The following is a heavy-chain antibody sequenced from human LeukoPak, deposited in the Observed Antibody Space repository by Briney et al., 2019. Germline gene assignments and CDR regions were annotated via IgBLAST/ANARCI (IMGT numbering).Heavy chain of an antibody. V-gene: IGHV4-59*01. D-gene: IGHD6-19*01. CDR1: GGSISSYY. CDR3: ARENGWYAVDY. Sequence: SETLSLTCTVSGGSISSYYWSWIRQPPGKGLEWIGYIYYSGSTNYNPSLKSRVTISVDTSKNQFSLKLSSVTAADTAVYYCARENGWYAVDYWGPGTLVTVSS. J-gene: IGHJ4*02. CDR2: IYYSGST.